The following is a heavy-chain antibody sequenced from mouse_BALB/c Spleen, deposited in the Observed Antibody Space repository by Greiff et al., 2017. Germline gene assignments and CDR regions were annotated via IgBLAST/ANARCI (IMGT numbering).Heavy chain of an antibody. CDR1: GFTFSSFG. CDR3: ARSVAPLLRPFAY. J-gene: IGHJ3*01. Sequence: EVQLVESGGGLVQPGGSRKLSCAASGFTFSSFGMHWVRQAPEKGLEWVAYISSGSSTIYYADTVKGRFTISRDNPKNTLFLQMTSLRSEDTAMYYCARSVAPLLRPFAYWGQGTLVTVSA. CDR2: ISSGSSTI. V-gene: IGHV5-17*02. D-gene: IGHD1-2*01.